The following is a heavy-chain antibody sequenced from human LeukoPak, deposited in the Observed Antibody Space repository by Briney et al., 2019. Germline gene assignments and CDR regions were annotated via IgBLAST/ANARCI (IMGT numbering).Heavy chain of an antibody. CDR3: ASGNYDSSGYWFDP. D-gene: IGHD3-22*01. J-gene: IGHJ5*02. CDR2: IYYSGST. V-gene: IGHV4-59*11. Sequence: KPSETLSLTCTVSGGSISSHYWSWIRQPPGKGLEWIGYIYYSGSTNYNPSLKSRVTISVDTSTNQFSLKLSSVTAADTAVYYCASGNYDSSGYWFDPWGQGTLVTVSS. CDR1: GGSISSHY.